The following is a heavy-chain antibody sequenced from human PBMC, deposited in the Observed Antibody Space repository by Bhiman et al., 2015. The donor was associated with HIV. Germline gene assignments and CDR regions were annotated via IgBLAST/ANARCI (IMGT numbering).Heavy chain of an antibody. D-gene: IGHD2-21*01. Sequence: QVQLVESGGGVVQPGRSLRLSCAASGFTFSSFGMHWVRQAPGKGLEWVAVISYDGNNKYYADSVKGRFTISRENSKNTLYLQMNSLRAEDTAVYYCASVQIPGWGQGTLVTVSS. J-gene: IGHJ4*02. CDR3: ASVQIPG. CDR1: GFTFSSFG. V-gene: IGHV3-30*03. CDR2: ISYDGNNK.